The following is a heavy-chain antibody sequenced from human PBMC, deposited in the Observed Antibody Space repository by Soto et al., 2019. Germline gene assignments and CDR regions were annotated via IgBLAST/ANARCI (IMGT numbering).Heavy chain of an antibody. CDR3: ARGKAYYGDRNAYYYYGMDV. V-gene: IGHV1-69*13. D-gene: IGHD4-17*01. J-gene: IGHJ6*02. Sequence: SVKVSCKASGGTFSSYAISWVRQAPGQGLEWMGGIIPIFGTANYAQKFQGRVTITADESTSTAYMELSSLRSEDTAVYYCARGKAYYGDRNAYYYYGMDVWGQGTTVTVSS. CDR1: GGTFSSYA. CDR2: IIPIFGTA.